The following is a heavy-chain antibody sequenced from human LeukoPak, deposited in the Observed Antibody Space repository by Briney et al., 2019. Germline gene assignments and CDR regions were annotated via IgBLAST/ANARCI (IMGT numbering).Heavy chain of an antibody. CDR1: GFTFSSYA. J-gene: IGHJ1*01. CDR2: ISSNGGST. CDR3: ARAVLYCSGGSCYSAEYLQH. Sequence: GGSLRLSCAASGFTFSSYAMHWVRQAPGKGLEYVSAISSNGGSTYYANSVKGRFTISRDNSKNTLYLQMGSLRAEDMAVYYCARAVLYCSGGSCYSAEYLQHWGQGTLVTVSS. D-gene: IGHD2-15*01. V-gene: IGHV3-64*01.